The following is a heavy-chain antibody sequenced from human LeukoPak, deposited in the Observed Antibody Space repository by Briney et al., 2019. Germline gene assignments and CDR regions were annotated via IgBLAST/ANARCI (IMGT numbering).Heavy chain of an antibody. Sequence: GGSLRLSCAASGFTFSSYGMHWVRQAPGKGLEWVAVISYDGSNKYYADSVKGRFTISRDNSKNTLYLQMNSLRAEDTAVYYCAKAGAQYEFWSGYPAFDSWGQGTLVTVSS. V-gene: IGHV3-30*18. J-gene: IGHJ4*02. CDR3: AKAGAQYEFWSGYPAFDS. CDR1: GFTFSSYG. CDR2: ISYDGSNK. D-gene: IGHD3-3*01.